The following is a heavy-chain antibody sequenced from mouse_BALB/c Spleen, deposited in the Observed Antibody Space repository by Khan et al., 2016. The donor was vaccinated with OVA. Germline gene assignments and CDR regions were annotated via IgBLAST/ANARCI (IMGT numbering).Heavy chain of an antibody. V-gene: IGHV3-2*02. CDR1: GYSITSDYA. J-gene: IGHJ2*01. CDR3: RRSVTLTTVVATDFDY. Sequence: EVQLQESGPGLVKPSQSLSLTCTVTGYSITSDYAWNWIRQFPGNKLEWMGYISYSGRTSYNPSLKSRISITRDTSKNQFFLQLNSVTTEDSATXNWRRSVTLTTVVATDFDYWGQGTTLTVSS. D-gene: IGHD1-1*01. CDR2: ISYSGRT.